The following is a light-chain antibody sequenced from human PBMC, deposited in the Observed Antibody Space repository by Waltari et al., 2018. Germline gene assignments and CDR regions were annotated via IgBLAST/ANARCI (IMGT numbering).Light chain of an antibody. CDR3: QHLHTYPYS. CDR2: GAS. CDR1: QGISAF. V-gene: IGKV1-9*01. J-gene: IGKJ2*03. Sequence: DIQLSQSPSFLSASVGDIVTIPCRASQGISAFLAWYQQKPGKAPKVLIYGASTLQSGVPSRFSGSGSGTEFTLTISRLQPEDVATYFCQHLHTYPYSFGQGTKLEIK.